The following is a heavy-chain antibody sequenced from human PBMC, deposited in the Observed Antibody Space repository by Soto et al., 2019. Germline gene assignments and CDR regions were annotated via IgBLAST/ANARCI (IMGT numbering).Heavy chain of an antibody. Sequence: VGSLRLSCAASGFTFSSYSMNWVRQAPGKGLEWVSSISSSSSYIYYADSVKGRFTISRDNAKNSLYLQMNSLRAEDTAVYYCARDFEDIVVVPAAINWFDPWGQGTLVTVSS. V-gene: IGHV3-21*01. J-gene: IGHJ5*02. D-gene: IGHD2-2*01. CDR3: ARDFEDIVVVPAAINWFDP. CDR2: ISSSSSYI. CDR1: GFTFSSYS.